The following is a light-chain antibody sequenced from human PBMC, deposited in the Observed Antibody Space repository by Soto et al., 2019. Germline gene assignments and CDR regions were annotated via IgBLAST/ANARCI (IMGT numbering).Light chain of an antibody. CDR3: QQYYSYPIT. CDR1: QSISSY. J-gene: IGKJ5*01. V-gene: IGKV1-39*01. CDR2: DAS. Sequence: DIQMTQSPSSLSSSVGDRVTITCLASQSISSYLNWYQQKPGKAPKLLIYDASSLESGVPSRFSGSGSGTDFTLTISCLQSEDFATYYCQQYYSYPITFGQGTRLEIK.